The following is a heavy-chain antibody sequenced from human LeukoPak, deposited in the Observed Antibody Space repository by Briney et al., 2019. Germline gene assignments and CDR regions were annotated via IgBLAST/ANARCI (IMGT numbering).Heavy chain of an antibody. Sequence: PSETLSLTCTVSGASISTYYWNWLRQPPGKGLEWIGNIYYTGSTNYNPSLKSRVTISVDTSKNQFSLKLRCVTAADTAVYYCARSGGYSSSWSLWGQGTLVTVSS. V-gene: IGHV4-59*01. D-gene: IGHD6-13*01. CDR1: GASISTYY. J-gene: IGHJ4*02. CDR3: ARSGGYSSSWSL. CDR2: IYYTGST.